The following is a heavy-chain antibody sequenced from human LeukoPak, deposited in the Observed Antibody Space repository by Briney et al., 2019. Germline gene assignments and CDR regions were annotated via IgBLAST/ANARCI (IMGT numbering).Heavy chain of an antibody. CDR1: GFTFSSYS. D-gene: IGHD6-13*01. J-gene: IGHJ4*02. CDR2: ISSSSSYI. V-gene: IGHV3-21*01. Sequence: GSLRLSCAASGFTFSSYSMNWVRQAPGKGLEWVSSISSSSSYIYYADSVKGRFTISRDNAKNSLYLQMNSLRAEDTAVYYCTTVRIAATADQEDYWGQGTLVTVSS. CDR3: TTVRIAATADQEDY.